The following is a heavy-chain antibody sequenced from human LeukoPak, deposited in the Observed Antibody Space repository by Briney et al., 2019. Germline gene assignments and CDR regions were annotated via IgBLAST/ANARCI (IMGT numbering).Heavy chain of an antibody. CDR3: ASLGPSKIFDY. CDR1: GYTFTGYY. Sequence: ASVKVSCKASGYTFTGYYMHWVRQAPGQGLEWMGWISAYNGNTNYAQKLQGRVTMTTDTSTSTAYMELRSLRSDDTAVYYCASLGPSKIFDYWGQGTLVTVSS. V-gene: IGHV1-18*04. J-gene: IGHJ4*02. CDR2: ISAYNGNT.